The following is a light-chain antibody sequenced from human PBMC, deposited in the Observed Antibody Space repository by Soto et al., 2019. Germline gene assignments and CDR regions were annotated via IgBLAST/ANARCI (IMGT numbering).Light chain of an antibody. CDR3: QRYGSSPYT. Sequence: EIVLTQSPGTVSLSPGDRATLSCRASQSVSSSSLAWYQQKPGQAPRLLIYGASSRATGIPDRFSGSGSGTDFTLTITRLEPEDFAVYYCQRYGSSPYTFGQGTKLEIK. V-gene: IGKV3-20*01. J-gene: IGKJ2*01. CDR1: QSVSSSS. CDR2: GAS.